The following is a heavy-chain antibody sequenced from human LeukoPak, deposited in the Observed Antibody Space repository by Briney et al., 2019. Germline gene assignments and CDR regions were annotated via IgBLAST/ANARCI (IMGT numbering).Heavy chain of an antibody. V-gene: IGHV1-69*13. CDR1: GGTLSSYA. Sequence: ASVKVSCKASGGTLSSYAISWVRQAPGQGLEWMGGIIPIFGTANYAQKFQGRVTITADESTSTAYMELSSLRSEDTAVYYCARVGGYYDSSGYDYWGQGTLVTVSS. CDR2: IIPIFGTA. CDR3: ARVGGYYDSSGYDY. D-gene: IGHD3-22*01. J-gene: IGHJ4*02.